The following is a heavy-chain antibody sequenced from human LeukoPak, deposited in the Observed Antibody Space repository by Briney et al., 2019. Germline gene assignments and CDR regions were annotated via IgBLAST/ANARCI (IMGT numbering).Heavy chain of an antibody. CDR3: AKGGYSYDWYYFDY. Sequence: GGSLRLSCAASGFTFSSNGMHWVRQAPGKGLGWVEFTSYVGSNKYYAGSVKGRSTISRDNSKNTLYLQMNSLRAEDTAVYYCAKGGYSYDWYYFDYWGQGTLVTVSS. CDR1: GFTFSSNG. D-gene: IGHD5-18*01. V-gene: IGHV3-30*18. CDR2: TSYVGSNK. J-gene: IGHJ4*02.